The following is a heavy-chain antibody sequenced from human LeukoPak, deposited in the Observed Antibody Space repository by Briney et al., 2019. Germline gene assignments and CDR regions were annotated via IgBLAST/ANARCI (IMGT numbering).Heavy chain of an antibody. CDR1: GGTFSSYA. J-gene: IGHJ4*02. V-gene: IGHV1-69*04. Sequence: GSSVKVSCKASGGTFSSYAISWVRQAPGQGLEWMGRIIPILGIANYAQKFQGRVTITADKSTSTAYMGLSSLRSEDTAVYYCARTVPGDYFDYWGQGTLVTVSS. D-gene: IGHD2-2*01. CDR3: ARTVPGDYFDY. CDR2: IIPILGIA.